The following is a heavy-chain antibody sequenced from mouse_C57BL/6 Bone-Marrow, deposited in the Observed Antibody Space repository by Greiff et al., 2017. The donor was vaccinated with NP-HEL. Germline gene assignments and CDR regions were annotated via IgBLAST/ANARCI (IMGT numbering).Heavy chain of an antibody. CDR2: IYPRSGNT. V-gene: IGHV1-81*01. CDR3: TRAHLYDDYDGVHWYFDV. D-gene: IGHD2-4*01. J-gene: IGHJ1*03. CDR1: GYTFTSYG. Sequence: QVQLQQSGAELARPGASVKLSCKASGYTFTSYGISWVKQRTGQGLEWIGEIYPRSGNTYYNEKIKGKATLTADKSSSTAYMELRSLTSEDSAVYFCTRAHLYDDYDGVHWYFDVWGTGTTVTVSS.